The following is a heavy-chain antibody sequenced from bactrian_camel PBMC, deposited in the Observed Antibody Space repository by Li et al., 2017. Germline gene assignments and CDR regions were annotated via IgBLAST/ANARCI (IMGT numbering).Heavy chain of an antibody. CDR2: INAGGTA. J-gene: IGHJ6*01. Sequence: DVQLVESGGGLVQPGESLRHSCAASGFTFGSSAMSWVRQAPGQGLDWVSGINAGGTAYYVDSVKGRFTISRDNAKNTLYLQLNSLKTEDSAMYYCTKGTGWGPGFAYWGQGTQVTVS. V-gene: IGHV3S31*01. CDR1: GFTFGSSA. CDR3: TKGTGWGPGFAY. D-gene: IGHD5*01.